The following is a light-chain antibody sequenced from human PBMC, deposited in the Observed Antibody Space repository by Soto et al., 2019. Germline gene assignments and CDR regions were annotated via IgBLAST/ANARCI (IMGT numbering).Light chain of an antibody. CDR2: DVS. CDR1: SSDVGGNKY. Sequence: QSALTQPASVSGSPGQSITISCTATSSDVGGNKYVSWYQHYPGKAPKLMICDVSNRPSGVSNRFSGSKSGNTASLTISGLQAEDEADYYCSAFTGTTYVFGTGTKLTVL. CDR3: SAFTGTTYV. J-gene: IGLJ1*01. V-gene: IGLV2-14*03.